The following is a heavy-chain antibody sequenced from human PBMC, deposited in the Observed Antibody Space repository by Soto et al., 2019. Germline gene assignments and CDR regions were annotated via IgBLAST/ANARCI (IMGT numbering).Heavy chain of an antibody. V-gene: IGHV5-51*01. Sequence: PGESLKISCKGSGYSFTSYWIGWVRQMPGKGLEWMGIIYPGDSDTRYSPSFQGQVTISADKSISTAYLQWSSLKASDTAMYYCASGAPYCSSTSCYGSFDYWGQGTLVTVSS. CDR1: GYSFTSYW. CDR2: IYPGDSDT. J-gene: IGHJ4*02. D-gene: IGHD2-2*01. CDR3: ASGAPYCSSTSCYGSFDY.